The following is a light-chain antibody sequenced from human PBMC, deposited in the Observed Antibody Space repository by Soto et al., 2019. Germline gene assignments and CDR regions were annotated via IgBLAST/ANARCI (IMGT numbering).Light chain of an antibody. Sequence: QSALTQPPSASGSPGQSVTISCTGTSSDVGGYNYVSWYQQHPDKAPKLIIYEVSKRPSGVPDHFSGSKSGNTASLTVSGLQADDEADYYCSSFGGSNHVVFGGGTQLTVL. CDR1: SSDVGGYNY. CDR3: SSFGGSNHVV. J-gene: IGLJ2*01. CDR2: EVS. V-gene: IGLV2-8*01.